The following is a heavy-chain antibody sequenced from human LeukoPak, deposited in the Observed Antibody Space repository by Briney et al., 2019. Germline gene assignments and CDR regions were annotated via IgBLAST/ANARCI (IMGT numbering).Heavy chain of an antibody. Sequence: GGSLRLSCAASEFSFSDYYMSWLRQAPGKGLDWVSYISSGGGSIYYADSVKGRFTISRDNAKNSLYLQMNSLRAEDTAVYYCARTRNGYSGNPHYFDYWGQGTLVTVSS. CDR1: EFSFSDYY. J-gene: IGHJ4*02. CDR3: ARTRNGYSGNPHYFDY. D-gene: IGHD1-26*01. V-gene: IGHV3-11*04. CDR2: ISSGGGSI.